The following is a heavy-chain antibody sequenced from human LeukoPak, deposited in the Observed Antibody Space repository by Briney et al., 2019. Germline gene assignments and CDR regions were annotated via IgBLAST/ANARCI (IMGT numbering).Heavy chain of an antibody. CDR2: IYYSGST. J-gene: IGHJ6*03. CDR3: ARAIDGYSYDRGYYMDV. Sequence: SETLSLTCTVSGGSISSGDYYWSWIRQPPGKGLEWIGYIYYSGSTYYNPSLKSRVTISVDTSKSQFSLKLSSVTAADTAVYYCARAIDGYSYDRGYYMDVWGKGTTVTVSS. D-gene: IGHD5-18*01. CDR1: GGSISSGDYY. V-gene: IGHV4-30-4*08.